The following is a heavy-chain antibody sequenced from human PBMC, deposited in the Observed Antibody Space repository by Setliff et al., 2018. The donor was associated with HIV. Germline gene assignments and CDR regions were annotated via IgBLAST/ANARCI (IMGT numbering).Heavy chain of an antibody. J-gene: IGHJ4*02. D-gene: IGHD5-12*01. Sequence: KASETLSLTCTVSGGSISSGSYYWSWIRQPAGKGLEWIGHIYTSGSTNYNPSLKSRVTISVETSKNQFSLKLSSVTAADTAVYYCARRGGTDIVATITGFDYWGQGTLVTVSS. CDR1: GGSISSGSYY. CDR3: ARRGGTDIVATITGFDY. CDR2: IYTSGST. V-gene: IGHV4-61*09.